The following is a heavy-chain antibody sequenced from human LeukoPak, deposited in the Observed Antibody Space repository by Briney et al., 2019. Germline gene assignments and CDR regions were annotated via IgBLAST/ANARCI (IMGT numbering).Heavy chain of an antibody. CDR1: GGSISSGGYS. D-gene: IGHD3-22*01. V-gene: IGHV4-30-4*07. CDR2: IYYSGST. J-gene: IGHJ3*02. CDR3: ARDLEVWDSSGSNAFDI. Sequence: PSETLSLTCAVSGGSISSGGYSWSWIRQPPGKGLEWIGYIYYSGSTYYNPSLKSRVTISVDTSKNQFSLKLSSVTAADTAVYYCARDLEVWDSSGSNAFDIWGQGTMVTVSS.